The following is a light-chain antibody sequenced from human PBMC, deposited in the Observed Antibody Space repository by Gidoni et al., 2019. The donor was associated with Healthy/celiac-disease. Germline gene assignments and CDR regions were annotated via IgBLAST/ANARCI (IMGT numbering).Light chain of an antibody. CDR2: GAS. Sequence: EIVMTQSPATLSVSPGERATLSCRASQSVNSNLAWYQQKPGQAPRLLISGASTRATCIPARFSGSGSGTEFTLTISSLQSEDFAVYYCQQYNNWPRTFGQGTKVEIK. CDR3: QQYNNWPRT. CDR1: QSVNSN. J-gene: IGKJ1*01. V-gene: IGKV3-15*01.